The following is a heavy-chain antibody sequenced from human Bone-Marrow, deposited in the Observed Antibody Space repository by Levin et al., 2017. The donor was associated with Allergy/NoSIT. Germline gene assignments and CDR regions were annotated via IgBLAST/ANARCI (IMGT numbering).Heavy chain of an antibody. D-gene: IGHD4-17*01. J-gene: IGHJ4*02. CDR3: AAVKGTSMTTSPHLDY. V-gene: IGHV1-24*01. Sequence: ASVKVSCKVSGYTLKELSMHWVRQAPGKGLEWMGGFDPEEGETSYAQHFQGRVTMTEDSSTDTAYMELSYLRSEDTAVYYCAAVKGTSMTTSPHLDYWGQGTLVTVSS. CDR1: GYTLKELS. CDR2: FDPEEGET.